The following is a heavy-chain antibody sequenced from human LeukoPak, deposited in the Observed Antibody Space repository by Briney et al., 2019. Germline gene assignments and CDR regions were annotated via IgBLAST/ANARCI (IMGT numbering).Heavy chain of an antibody. V-gene: IGHV4-4*07. Sequence: SETLSLTCTVSGYYISNGYYWGWIRQPAGKGLEWIGRIYTSGSTNYNPSLKSRVTMSVDTSKNQFSLKLSSVTAADTAVYYCARVAYYDSSGYTHDYWGQGTLVTVSS. J-gene: IGHJ4*02. CDR1: GYYISNGYY. D-gene: IGHD3-22*01. CDR3: ARVAYYDSSGYTHDY. CDR2: IYTSGST.